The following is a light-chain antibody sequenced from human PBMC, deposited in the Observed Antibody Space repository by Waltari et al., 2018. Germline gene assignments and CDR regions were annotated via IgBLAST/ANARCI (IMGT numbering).Light chain of an antibody. J-gene: IGKJ1*01. V-gene: IGKV2-30*02. CDR3: MQGTHWPWT. Sequence: DVVMTQSPLSLPVTLGQPASISCRSSQSLVHSDGNTYLNWFQQRPGQSPRRLFYRVSNRASGVPDRFSGSGSGTDFTLKISRVEAEDVGVYYWMQGTHWPWTFGQGTKVEIK. CDR2: RVS. CDR1: QSLVHSDGNTY.